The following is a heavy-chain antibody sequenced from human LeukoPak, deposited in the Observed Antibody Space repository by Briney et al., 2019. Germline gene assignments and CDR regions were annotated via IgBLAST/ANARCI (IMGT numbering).Heavy chain of an antibody. Sequence: KPSETLSLTCTVSGGSISSSSYYWGWIRQPPGKGLEWIGSIYYSGSTYYNPSLKSRVTISVDTSKNQFSLKLSSVTAADTAVYYCARTYYDFWSGPGGSYYFDYWGQGTLVTVSS. J-gene: IGHJ4*02. CDR3: ARTYYDFWSGPGGSYYFDY. D-gene: IGHD3-3*01. V-gene: IGHV4-39*07. CDR1: GGSISSSSYY. CDR2: IYYSGST.